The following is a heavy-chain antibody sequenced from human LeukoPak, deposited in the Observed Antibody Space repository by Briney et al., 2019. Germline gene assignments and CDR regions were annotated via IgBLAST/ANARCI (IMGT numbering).Heavy chain of an antibody. J-gene: IGHJ4*02. CDR2: IYYSGST. CDR3: ARVSYGSGRRGPFDY. V-gene: IGHV4-59*01. CDR1: GGSISSYY. D-gene: IGHD3-10*01. Sequence: SETLSLTCTVSGGSISSYYWSWIRQPPGKGLEWVGDIYYSGSTNYNPSLKSRVTISVDTSKNQFSLKLSSVTAADTAVYYCARVSYGSGRRGPFDYWGQGTLVTVSS.